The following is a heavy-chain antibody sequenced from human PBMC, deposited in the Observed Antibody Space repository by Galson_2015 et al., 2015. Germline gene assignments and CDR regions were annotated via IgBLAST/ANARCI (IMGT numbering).Heavy chain of an antibody. D-gene: IGHD2-2*01. V-gene: IGHV3-48*02. CDR2: ISSSSSTI. J-gene: IGHJ6*02. Sequence: QAPGKGLEWVSYISSSSSTIYYADSVKGRFTISRDNAKNSLYLQMNSLRDEDTAVYYCARRGLVVPAATNYYYYGMDVWGQGTTVTVSS. CDR3: ARRGLVVPAATNYYYYGMDV.